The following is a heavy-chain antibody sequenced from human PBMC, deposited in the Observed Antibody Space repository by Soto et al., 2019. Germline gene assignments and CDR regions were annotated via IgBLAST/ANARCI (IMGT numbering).Heavy chain of an antibody. Sequence: EVQLVESGGGLVQPGGSLRLSCAASGFTFSDHYMDWVRQAPGKGLEWVGRTRNKANSYTTEYAASVKGRFTISRDDSKNSLYLQMNSLKTEDTAVYYCARAGLTGGGIDYWGQGTLVTVSS. CDR3: ARAGLTGGGIDY. CDR1: GFTFSDHY. CDR2: TRNKANSYTT. J-gene: IGHJ4*02. D-gene: IGHD3-16*01. V-gene: IGHV3-72*01.